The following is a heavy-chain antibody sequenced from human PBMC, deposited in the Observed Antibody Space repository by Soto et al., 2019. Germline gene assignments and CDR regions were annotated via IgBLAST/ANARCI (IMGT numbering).Heavy chain of an antibody. J-gene: IGHJ4*02. CDR1: GGSISGYY. D-gene: IGHD1-1*01. Sequence: QLQLQESGPGLVKPSETLSLTCAVSGGSISGYYWTWIRQPPGKGLEWVGSLFYGGTIDYNASLKSRLTISVDTSKNQFSLKLRSVTAADTAVYYCVRHRVLAPVYWGQGTLVTASS. V-gene: IGHV4-39*01. CDR3: VRHRVLAPVY. CDR2: LFYGGTI.